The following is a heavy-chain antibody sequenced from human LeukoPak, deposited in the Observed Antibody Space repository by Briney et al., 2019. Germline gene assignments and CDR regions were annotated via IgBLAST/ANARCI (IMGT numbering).Heavy chain of an antibody. D-gene: IGHD3-10*01. Sequence: GGSLRLSCAASGFTFSSYAMSWVRQAPGKGLEWVSAISGNGGSTYYEDSVKGRFTISRDNSKNTLFLQMNSLRAEDTAVYYCAKDPSDLYDSGSPQCDYWGQGTLVTVSS. CDR3: AKDPSDLYDSGSPQCDY. CDR1: GFTFSSYA. V-gene: IGHV3-23*01. J-gene: IGHJ4*02. CDR2: ISGNGGST.